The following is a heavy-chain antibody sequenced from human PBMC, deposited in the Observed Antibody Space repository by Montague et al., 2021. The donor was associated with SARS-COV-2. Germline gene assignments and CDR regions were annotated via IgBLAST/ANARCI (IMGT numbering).Heavy chain of an antibody. J-gene: IGHJ6*02. D-gene: IGHD2-2*01. V-gene: IGHV2-70*01. Sequence: PALVKPTQTLTLTCTFSGFSLSTSGMCVSWIRQPPGKALEWLALIDWDDDKYYSTSLKTRLTISKDTSKNQVVLTMTNMDPVDTATYYCARIVAGQIAGGAAGEITYHRYLDDWGQGTMVTVSS. CDR2: IDWDDDK. CDR1: GFSLSTSGMC. CDR3: ARIVAGQIAGGAAGEITYHRYLDD.